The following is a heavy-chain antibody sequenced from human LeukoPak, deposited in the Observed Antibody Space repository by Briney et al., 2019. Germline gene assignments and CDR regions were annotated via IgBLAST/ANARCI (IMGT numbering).Heavy chain of an antibody. CDR2: ISAYNGNT. Sequence: ASVKVSCKASGYTFTSYGISWVRQAPGQGLEWMGWISAYNGNTNYAQKLQGRVTMTTDTSTSTAYMELRSPRSDDTAVYYCARDHEPGYYDSSGYPTWGQGTLVTVSS. J-gene: IGHJ5*02. CDR1: GYTFTSYG. CDR3: ARDHEPGYYDSSGYPT. D-gene: IGHD3-22*01. V-gene: IGHV1-18*01.